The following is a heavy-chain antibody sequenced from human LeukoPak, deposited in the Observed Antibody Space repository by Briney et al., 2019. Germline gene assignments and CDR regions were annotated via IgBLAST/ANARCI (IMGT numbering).Heavy chain of an antibody. Sequence: GGSLRLSCEASGFTFSTYNMNWVRQAPGKRLEWVSSITSSSSYAFYADSVKGRFTISRDNAKNSLYLQMNSLRAEDTAVYYCARYNGYDDEGEYFDYWGQGTLVTVSS. CDR1: GFTFSTYN. CDR2: ITSSSSYA. D-gene: IGHD5-12*01. V-gene: IGHV3-21*01. CDR3: ARYNGYDDEGEYFDY. J-gene: IGHJ4*02.